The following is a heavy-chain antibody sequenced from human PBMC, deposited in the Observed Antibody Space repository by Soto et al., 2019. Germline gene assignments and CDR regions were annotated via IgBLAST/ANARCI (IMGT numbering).Heavy chain of an antibody. D-gene: IGHD6-13*01. CDR2: ISGSCGSS. J-gene: IGHJ6*01. CDR3: AKFTKWAAAGRYEYYKYGMDV. Sequence: LRLSYAAAGFAFSTYAITWVRQAPGKGLDWVSVISGSCGSSYYAASVKGRFTISRDNSKNTLFMQMIDLRAEDTAVYYCAKFTKWAAAGRYEYYKYGMDVWGQATTVTVSS. V-gene: IGHV3-23*01. CDR1: GFAFSTYA.